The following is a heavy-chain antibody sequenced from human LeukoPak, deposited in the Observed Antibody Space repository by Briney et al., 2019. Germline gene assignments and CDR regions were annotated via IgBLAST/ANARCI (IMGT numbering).Heavy chain of an antibody. J-gene: IGHJ4*02. CDR2: IYYSGTS. D-gene: IGHD3-9*01. CDR3: ARVPSRFLTGYCDY. CDR1: GGSISSGGYY. V-gene: IGHV4-31*03. Sequence: PSETLSLTCTVSGGSISSGGYYWSWIRQHPGKGLEWIGHIYYSGTSFYNPSLTSRFTISVDTSKNQFSLKLTSVNDADTAVYYCARVPSRFLTGYCDYWGQGTLVTVSS.